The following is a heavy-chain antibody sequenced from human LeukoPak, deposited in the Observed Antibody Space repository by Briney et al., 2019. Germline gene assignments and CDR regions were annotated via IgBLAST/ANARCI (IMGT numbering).Heavy chain of an antibody. CDR2: ISYDGSNK. CDR3: ARKRSSWYISSPVYYYGMDV. J-gene: IGHJ6*02. Sequence: GGSLRLSCAASGFTFSSYAMHWVRQAPGKGLEWVAVISYDGSNKYYADSVKGRFTISRDNSKNTLYLQMNSLRAEDTAVYYCARKRSSWYISSPVYYYGMDVWGQGTTVTVSS. CDR1: GFTFSSYA. V-gene: IGHV3-30*04. D-gene: IGHD6-13*01.